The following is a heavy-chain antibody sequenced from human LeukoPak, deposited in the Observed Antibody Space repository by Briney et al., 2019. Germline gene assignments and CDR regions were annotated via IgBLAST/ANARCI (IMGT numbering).Heavy chain of an antibody. V-gene: IGHV3-48*01. CDR1: GFTFSIYS. CDR3: ARGSGYSYAFTGRERTKSRLDY. CDR2: ITSSSTTI. D-gene: IGHD5-18*01. J-gene: IGHJ4*02. Sequence: GGSLRLSCAASGFTFSIYSMNWVRQTPGKGLEWVSYITSSSTTIYYADSVKGRFTISRDNSKNMLYLQMDSLRAEDTAVYYCARGSGYSYAFTGRERTKSRLDYWGQGTLVTVSS.